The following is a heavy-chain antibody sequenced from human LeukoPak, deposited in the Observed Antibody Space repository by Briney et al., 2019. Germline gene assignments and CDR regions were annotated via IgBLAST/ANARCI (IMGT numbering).Heavy chain of an antibody. CDR3: ARDQITMVRGVIIGENSFYYYYMDV. CDR2: IHYRGST. CDR1: GGSMNSYY. J-gene: IGHJ6*03. Sequence: NPSETLSLTCTVSGGSMNSYYWSWIRQPPGKGLEWIGYIHYRGSTNYNPSLKSRVTISLDTSKNQFSLKLSSVTAADTAVYYCARDQITMVRGVIIGENSFYYYYMDVWGKGTTVTISS. D-gene: IGHD3-10*01. V-gene: IGHV4-59*01.